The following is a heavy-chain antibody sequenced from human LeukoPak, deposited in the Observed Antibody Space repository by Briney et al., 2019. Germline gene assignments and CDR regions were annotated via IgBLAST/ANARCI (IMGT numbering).Heavy chain of an antibody. J-gene: IGHJ6*03. CDR3: ARCLNTYYYDNSGYSPEHYYMDV. CDR1: GDSISNYY. Sequence: SETLSLTSTVSGDSISNYYWSWVRQPAGKGLEWIGRIYTSGSSNYNPSLKSRITMSVDTSKNQFSLKLSSVTAADTAVYYCARCLNTYYYDNSGYSPEHYYMDVWGKGTTVIVSS. CDR2: IYTSGSS. V-gene: IGHV4-4*07. D-gene: IGHD3-22*01.